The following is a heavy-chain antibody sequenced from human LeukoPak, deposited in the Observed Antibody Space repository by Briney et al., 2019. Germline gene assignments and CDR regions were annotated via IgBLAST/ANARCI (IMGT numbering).Heavy chain of an antibody. CDR1: GFTFSSYG. D-gene: IGHD4-23*01. V-gene: IGHV3-33*06. J-gene: IGHJ4*02. CDR2: IWYDGSNK. CDR3: AKDFRDYGGNSGFDY. Sequence: HPGRSLRLSCAASGFTFSSYGMHWVRQAPGKGLEWVAVIWYDGSNKYYADSVKGQFTISRDNSKNTLYLQMNSLRAEDTAVYYCAKDFRDYGGNSGFDYWGQGTLVTVSS.